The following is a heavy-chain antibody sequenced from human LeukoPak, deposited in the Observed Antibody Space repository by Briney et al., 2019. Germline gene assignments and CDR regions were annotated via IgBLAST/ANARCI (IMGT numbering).Heavy chain of an antibody. Sequence: SETLSLTCTVSGGSISSSSYYWGWIRQPPGKGLEWIGSIYYSGSTYYNPSLKSRVTISVDTSKNQFSLKLSSATAADTAVYYCARAPDTAMALVWGQGTTVTVSS. D-gene: IGHD5-18*01. CDR1: GGSISSSSYY. CDR3: ARAPDTAMALV. V-gene: IGHV4-39*07. J-gene: IGHJ6*02. CDR2: IYYSGST.